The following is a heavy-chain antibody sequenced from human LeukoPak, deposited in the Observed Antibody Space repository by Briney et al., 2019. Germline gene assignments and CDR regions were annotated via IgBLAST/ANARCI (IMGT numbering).Heavy chain of an antibody. V-gene: IGHV3-48*03. CDR1: GFTFSSYE. CDR2: ISSSGSTI. D-gene: IGHD6-19*01. CDR3: ARDPSLAVAGFFDF. J-gene: IGHJ4*02. Sequence: GGSLRLSCAASGFTFSSYEMNWVRQAPGKGLEWVSYISSSGSTIYYADSVKGRFTISRDNAKNSLYLQMNSLRAEDTAVYYCARDPSLAVAGFFDFWGQGTLVTVSS.